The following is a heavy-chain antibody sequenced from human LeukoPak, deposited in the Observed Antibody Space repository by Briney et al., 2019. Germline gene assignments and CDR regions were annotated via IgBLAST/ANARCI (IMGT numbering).Heavy chain of an antibody. J-gene: IGHJ6*02. CDR2: ISGDGGST. V-gene: IGHV3-43*02. D-gene: IGHD4-23*01. CDR3: AKDKGGGNSNYHYYYGMDV. Sequence: GGSLRLSCAASGFTFDDYAMHWVRQAPGKGLEWVSLISGDGGSTYYADSVKGRFTISRDNSKNSLYLQMNSLRTEDTALYYCAKDKGGGNSNYHYYYGMDVWGQGTTVTVSS. CDR1: GFTFDDYA.